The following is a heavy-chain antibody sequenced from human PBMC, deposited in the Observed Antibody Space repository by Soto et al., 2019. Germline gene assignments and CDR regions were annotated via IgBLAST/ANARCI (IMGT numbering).Heavy chain of an antibody. CDR1: GYSFTTYF. V-gene: IGHV1-46*01. J-gene: IGHJ4*02. D-gene: IGHD2-15*01. Sequence: QVQLVQSGAEVKKPGASVMVSCKASGYSFTTYFVHWVRQAPGQGLEWLGRIHPSGGITIYAQQFQGRVTVTRETSTTTVYMELNSLTSEDTAVYYCARDGNRHDFDFWGQGTLVTVSS. CDR3: ARDGNRHDFDF. CDR2: IHPSGGIT.